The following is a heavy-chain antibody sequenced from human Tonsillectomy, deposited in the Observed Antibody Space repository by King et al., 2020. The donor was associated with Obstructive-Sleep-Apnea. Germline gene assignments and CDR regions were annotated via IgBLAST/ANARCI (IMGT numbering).Heavy chain of an antibody. D-gene: IGHD2-8*01. V-gene: IGHV3-30*02. CDR3: AKDLCYLFDC. Sequence: VQLVESGGGVVQPGGSRRLSCAASGFTFSSYAMHWVRQAPGKGLEGVAFIRYDGNNQYYTDSVKRRFTISRDDSRNILYLHMNSLRTEDTSVYYCAKDLCYLFDCCGQGTLVTVSS. CDR2: IRYDGNNQ. CDR1: GFTFSSYA. J-gene: IGHJ4*02.